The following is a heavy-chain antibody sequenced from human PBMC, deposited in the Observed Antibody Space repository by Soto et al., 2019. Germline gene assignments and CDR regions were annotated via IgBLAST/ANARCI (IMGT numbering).Heavy chain of an antibody. J-gene: IGHJ6*03. CDR3: SSYYDFWSGYPPSTYYYYYMDV. D-gene: IGHD3-3*01. CDR1: GFTFSSYS. CDR2: ISSSSSTI. Sequence: HPGGSLRLSCAASGFTFSSYSMNWVRQAPGKGLEWVSYISSSSSTIYYADTVKGRFTISRDNAKNSLYLQMNSLRAEDTAVFYYSSYYDFWSGYPPSTYYYYYMDVWGKGTTVTVSS. V-gene: IGHV3-48*01.